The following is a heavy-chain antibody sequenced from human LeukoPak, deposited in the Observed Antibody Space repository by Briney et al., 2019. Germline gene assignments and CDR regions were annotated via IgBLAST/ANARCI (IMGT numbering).Heavy chain of an antibody. J-gene: IGHJ6*03. CDR2: ISSSSTYI. V-gene: IGHV3-21*01. Sequence: GGSLRLSCAASGFTFSSYGMSWVRQAPGKGLEWVSSISSSSTYIYYADSVKGRFTISRDNAKNSLYLQMTSLRAEDTAVYYCARGLGHYYYYMDVWGKGTTVTVSS. CDR3: ARGLGHYYYYMDV. CDR1: GFTFSSYG.